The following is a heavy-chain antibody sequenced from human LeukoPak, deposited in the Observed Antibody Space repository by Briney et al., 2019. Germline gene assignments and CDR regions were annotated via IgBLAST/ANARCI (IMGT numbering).Heavy chain of an antibody. CDR3: ARGPSIRYYDGSGYYYFDY. J-gene: IGHJ4*02. D-gene: IGHD3-22*01. CDR2: INHSGST. Sequence: SETLSLTCTVSGYSISSGYYWGWIRQPPGKGLEWIGEINHSGSTNYNPSLKSRVTISVETSKNQFSLNLDSVTAADTAVYYCARGPSIRYYDGSGYYYFDYWGQGTLVTAST. V-gene: IGHV4-38-2*02. CDR1: GYSISSGYY.